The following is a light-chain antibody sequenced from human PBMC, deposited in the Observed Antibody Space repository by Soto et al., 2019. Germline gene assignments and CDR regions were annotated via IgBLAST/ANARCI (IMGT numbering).Light chain of an antibody. V-gene: IGKV3D-15*01. CDR1: QSVSSN. CDR2: GAS. Sequence: EIVMTQSPATLSVSPGERATLSCRASQSVSSNLAWYQQKPGQAPRLLIYGASIRATGIPARFSGSGSGTEFTLTISSLQSEAFAVYYCQQYNNWPSSTFGQGTKLEIK. CDR3: QQYNNWPSST. J-gene: IGKJ2*01.